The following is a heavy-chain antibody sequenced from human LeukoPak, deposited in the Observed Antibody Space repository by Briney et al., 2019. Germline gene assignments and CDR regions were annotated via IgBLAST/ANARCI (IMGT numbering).Heavy chain of an antibody. D-gene: IGHD5-18*01. CDR2: IYYSGDT. CDR3: ARAPRDTNGWYYFDY. J-gene: IGHJ4*02. V-gene: IGHV4-31*02. CDR1: GGSISSGDYY. Sequence: SQTLPLTCTVSGGSISSGDYYWSWIRQHPGKGLEWIGYIYYSGDTYYNPSLKSRVTISVDTSKNQFSLKLSSVTAADTAVYYCARAPRDTNGWYYFDYWGQGTLVSVSS.